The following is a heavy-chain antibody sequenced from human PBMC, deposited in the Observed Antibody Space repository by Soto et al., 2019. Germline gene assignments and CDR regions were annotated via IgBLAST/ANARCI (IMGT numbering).Heavy chain of an antibody. Sequence: EVQLVESGGGLVQPGGSLRLSCAASGFTFSISWMNWVRQAPGKGLEWVVYISSDGTETNYVDSVRGRFTISSDSAKNSLFRQMRTLRGESTSVDYCARKPRILNSWGKETLVTFSA. CDR2: ISSDGTET. J-gene: IGHJ4*02. V-gene: IGHV3-7*01. CDR3: ARKPRILNS. CDR1: GFTFSISW. D-gene: IGHD6-6*01.